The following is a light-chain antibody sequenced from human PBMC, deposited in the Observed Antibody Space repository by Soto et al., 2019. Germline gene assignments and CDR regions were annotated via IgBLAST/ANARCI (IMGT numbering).Light chain of an antibody. CDR2: DAS. CDR1: QSISSW. V-gene: IGKV1-5*01. CDR3: QQYNSYAWT. J-gene: IGKJ1*01. Sequence: DIQMTQFPSTLSASVGDIVTITCRTSQSISSWLAWYQQKPGKAPKLLIYDASSLESGVPSRFSGSGSGTEFTLTISSLQPDDFATYYCQQYNSYAWTFGQGTKVEIK.